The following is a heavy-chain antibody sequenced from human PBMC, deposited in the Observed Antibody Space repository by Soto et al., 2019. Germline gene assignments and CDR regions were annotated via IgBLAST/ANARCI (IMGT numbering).Heavy chain of an antibody. Sequence: VQLVESGGGLIQAGGSLRLSCAVSGFTVSNNFMMWVRQAPGKGLEWVSLIYSGGSISYADSVKGRFTISRDSSMNMLYLQMNSLTAEYTAVYYCARDGNGQRGSPHWGQGTLVTVSS. CDR3: ARDGNGQRGSPH. J-gene: IGHJ4*02. CDR2: IYSGGSI. CDR1: GFTVSNNF. D-gene: IGHD3-16*01. V-gene: IGHV3-53*02.